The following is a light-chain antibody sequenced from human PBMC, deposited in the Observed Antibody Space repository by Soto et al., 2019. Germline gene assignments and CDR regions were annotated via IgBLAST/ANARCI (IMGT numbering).Light chain of an antibody. CDR3: RQSGSSSIT. J-gene: IGKJ5*01. Sequence: EVVRTQSQATLSVSTGERATLSCRASRSVSINLAWYQQKPGQAPRLLIYGSSTRATDIPDRFSGSGSGTDFTVTISRLEPEDFAVYYCRQSGSSSITCGQGTRVEIK. CDR1: RSVSIN. CDR2: GSS. V-gene: IGKV3-20*01.